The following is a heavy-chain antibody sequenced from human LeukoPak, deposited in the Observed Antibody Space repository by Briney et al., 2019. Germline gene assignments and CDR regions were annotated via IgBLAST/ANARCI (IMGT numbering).Heavy chain of an antibody. CDR1: GDSISSGGYY. CDR2: IYHTGST. D-gene: IGHD2-15*01. V-gene: IGHV4-31*03. CDR3: ARQSPPKGSFDY. J-gene: IGHJ4*02. Sequence: PSETLSLACSVSGDSISSGGYYWSWIRQHPGKGLEWIGYIYHTGSTYYNPSLKNRVTISVDTSKNLFSLNLTSVTAADTAVYYCARQSPPKGSFDYWGQGTVVTVSS.